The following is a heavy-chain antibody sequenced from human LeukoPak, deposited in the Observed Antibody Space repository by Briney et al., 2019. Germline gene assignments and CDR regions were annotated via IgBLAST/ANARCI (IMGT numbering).Heavy chain of an antibody. V-gene: IGHV4-34*01. CDR3: ARRKTYCSSTSCYYYYYYMDV. CDR1: GGSFSGYY. J-gene: IGHJ6*03. D-gene: IGHD2-2*01. CDR2: INLSGST. Sequence: SETLSLTCAVYGGSFSGYYWSWIRQPPGKGLEWIGEINLSGSTSYNPSLKSRVTISLDTSKNQFSLKLSSVTAADTAVYYCARRKTYCSSTSCYYYYYYMDVWGKGTTVTVSS.